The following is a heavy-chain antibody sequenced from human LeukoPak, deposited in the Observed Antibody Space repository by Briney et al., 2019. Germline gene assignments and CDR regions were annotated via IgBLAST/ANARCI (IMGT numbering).Heavy chain of an antibody. D-gene: IGHD3-10*01. Sequence: SVKVSCKASGGTFSSYAISWVRQAPGQGLEWMGGIIPIFGTASYAQKFQGRVTITADESTSTAYMELSSLRSEDTAVYYCASYSVVRGVSWFDPWGQGTLVTVSS. CDR2: IIPIFGTA. J-gene: IGHJ5*02. CDR1: GGTFSSYA. V-gene: IGHV1-69*13. CDR3: ASYSVVRGVSWFDP.